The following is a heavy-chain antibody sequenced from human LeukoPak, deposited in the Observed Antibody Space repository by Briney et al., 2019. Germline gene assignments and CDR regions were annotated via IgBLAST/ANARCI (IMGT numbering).Heavy chain of an antibody. CDR1: GYSFTSYW. CDR2: IYPGDSDS. CDR3: ARFPPSGTPDY. J-gene: IGHJ4*02. Sequence: GESLKISCQGSGYSFTSYWIGWVRQMPGKGLEWMGIIYPGDSDSRYSPSFQGQVTISADKSISTAYLQWNSLEASDTAIYYCARFPPSGTPDYWGQGTLVTVSP. V-gene: IGHV5-51*01. D-gene: IGHD6-13*01.